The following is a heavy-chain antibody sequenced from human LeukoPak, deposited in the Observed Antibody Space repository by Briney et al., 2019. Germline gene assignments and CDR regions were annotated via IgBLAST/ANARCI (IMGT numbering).Heavy chain of an antibody. CDR3: AREYSSSLFDY. V-gene: IGHV1-2*02. J-gene: IGHJ4*02. Sequence: ASVKVSCKASGYTFTGHYVHWVRQAPRQGLEWMGWINGNTGDTNYAQRFQGRVTMIRETSISTMYMELSRLRSDDTAVYCCAREYSSSLFDYWGQGTLVTVSS. CDR1: GYTFTGHY. D-gene: IGHD6-13*01. CDR2: INGNTGDT.